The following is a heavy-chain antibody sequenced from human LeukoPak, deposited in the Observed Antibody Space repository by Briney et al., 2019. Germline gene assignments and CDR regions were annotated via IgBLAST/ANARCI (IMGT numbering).Heavy chain of an antibody. CDR2: INPDGSST. V-gene: IGHV3-74*01. J-gene: IGHJ4*02. CDR1: GFIFSSYW. D-gene: IGHD7-27*01. CDR3: ATDLTGEEDY. Sequence: GGSLRLSFAASGFIFSSYWIHWVRQAPAKGLVWVSRINPDGSSTTYADSVRGRFTISRDNAKNRLYLQMDSLRAEDTAVYYCATDLTGEEDYWGQGTLVTVSS.